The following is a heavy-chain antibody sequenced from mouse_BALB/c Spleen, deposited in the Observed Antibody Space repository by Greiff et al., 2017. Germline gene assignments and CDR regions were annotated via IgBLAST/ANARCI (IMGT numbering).Heavy chain of an antibody. CDR1: GYAFSSSW. Sequence: VQLQQSGPELVKPGASVKISCKASGYAFSSSWMNWVKQRPGQGLEWIGRIYPGDGDTNYNGKFKGKATLTADKSSSTAYMQLSSLTSVDSAVYFCTRTVAMDYWGQGTSVTVSS. D-gene: IGHD1-1*01. J-gene: IGHJ4*01. V-gene: IGHV1-82*01. CDR3: TRTVAMDY. CDR2: IYPGDGDT.